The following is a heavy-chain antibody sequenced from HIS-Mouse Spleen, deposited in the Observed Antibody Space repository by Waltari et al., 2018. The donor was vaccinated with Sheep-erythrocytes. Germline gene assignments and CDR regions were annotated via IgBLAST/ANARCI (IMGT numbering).Heavy chain of an antibody. CDR3: ARVASGATFDY. CDR2: ISSSSSYI. V-gene: IGHV3-21*01. Sequence: EVQLVESGGGLVKPGGSLRLPCAALGFPFCTYSLNRVRQAPGKGLEWVSSISSSSSYIYYADSVKGRFTISRDNAKNSLYLQMNSLRAEDTAVYYCARVASGATFDYWGQGTLVTVSS. J-gene: IGHJ4*02. CDR1: GFPFCTYS. D-gene: IGHD1-26*01.